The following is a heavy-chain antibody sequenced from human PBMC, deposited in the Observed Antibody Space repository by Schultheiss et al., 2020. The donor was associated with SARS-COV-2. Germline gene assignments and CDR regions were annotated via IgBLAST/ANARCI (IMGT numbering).Heavy chain of an antibody. CDR3: ARVNRIYAFDYYGMDV. Sequence: GGSLRLSCAASGFTFSSYAMSWVRQAPGKGLEWVSAISGSGGSTYYADSVKGRFTISRDNSKNTLYLQMNSLRAEDTAVYYCARVNRIYAFDYYGMDVWGQGTTVTVSS. D-gene: IGHD5/OR15-5a*01. CDR2: ISGSGGST. J-gene: IGHJ6*02. CDR1: GFTFSSYA. V-gene: IGHV3-23*01.